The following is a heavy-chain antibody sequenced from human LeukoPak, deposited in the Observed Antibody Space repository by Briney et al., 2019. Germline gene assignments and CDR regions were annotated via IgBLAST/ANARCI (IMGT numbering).Heavy chain of an antibody. V-gene: IGHV3-23*01. CDR2: ISGSGGST. CDR1: GFTFSIYA. CDR3: AKDRVMSKFMVRGVIYDY. D-gene: IGHD3-10*01. J-gene: IGHJ4*02. Sequence: GGSLRLSCAASGFTFSIYAMSWVRQAPGKGLEWVSAISGSGGSTYYADSVKGRFTISRDNSKNTLYLQMNSLRAEDTAVYYCAKDRVMSKFMVRGVIYDYWGQGTLVTVSS.